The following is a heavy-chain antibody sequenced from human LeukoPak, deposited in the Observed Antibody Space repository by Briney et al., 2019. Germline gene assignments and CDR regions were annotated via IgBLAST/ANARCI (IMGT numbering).Heavy chain of an antibody. CDR1: GYTFTSYG. J-gene: IGHJ6*02. Sequence: GASVKVSCKASGYTFTSYGISWVRQAPGQGLEWMGWISAYNGNTNYAQKLQGRVTMTTDTSTSTAYMELRSLRSDDTAVYYCARAPEVLLWFGELSAYYYGMGVWGQGTTVTVSS. V-gene: IGHV1-18*01. D-gene: IGHD3-10*01. CDR2: ISAYNGNT. CDR3: ARAPEVLLWFGELSAYYYGMGV.